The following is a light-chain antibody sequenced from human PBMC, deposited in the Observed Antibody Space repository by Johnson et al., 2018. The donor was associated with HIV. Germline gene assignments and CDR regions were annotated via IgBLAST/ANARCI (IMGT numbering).Light chain of an antibody. CDR2: DNN. J-gene: IGLJ1*01. Sequence: QSVLTQPPSVSAAPGQKVTISCSGSSSNIGNNYVSWYQQLPGTAPKLLIYDNNKRPSGIPDRFSGSSSVTSATLGITGLTPGDEADYYCGTWDSRLSAYVFGTGTKVTVL. V-gene: IGLV1-51*01. CDR3: GTWDSRLSAYV. CDR1: SSNIGNNY.